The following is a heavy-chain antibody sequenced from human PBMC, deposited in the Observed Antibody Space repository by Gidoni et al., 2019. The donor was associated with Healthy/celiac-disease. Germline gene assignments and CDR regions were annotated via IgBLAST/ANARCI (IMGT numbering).Heavy chain of an antibody. CDR1: GFTFSSYA. J-gene: IGHJ4*02. V-gene: IGHV3-23*01. D-gene: IGHD3-10*01. Sequence: EVQLLESGGGLVQPGGSLRLSCAASGFTFSSYAMSGVRQAPGKGLAWFSAIIGSGGSTYYADSVKGRFTISRDNSKNTLYLQMNSLRAEDTAVYYCAKDFGELWFGELSGQTAIHPYFDYWGQGTLVTVSS. CDR3: AKDFGELWFGELSGQTAIHPYFDY. CDR2: IIGSGGST.